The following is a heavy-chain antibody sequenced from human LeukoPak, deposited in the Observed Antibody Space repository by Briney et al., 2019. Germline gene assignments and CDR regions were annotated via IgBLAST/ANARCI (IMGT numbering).Heavy chain of an antibody. CDR3: AFMGSGGYPNY. Sequence: PGGSLRLSCAASGFTFSSDGMHWVRQAPGKGLEWVAVISYDGSNKYYADSVKGRFTISRDNSKNTLYLQMNSLRAEDTAVYYYAFMGSGGYPNYWGKEPLVTVS. D-gene: IGHD1-26*01. CDR1: GFTFSSDG. CDR2: ISYDGSNK. J-gene: IGHJ4*02. V-gene: IGHV3-30*03.